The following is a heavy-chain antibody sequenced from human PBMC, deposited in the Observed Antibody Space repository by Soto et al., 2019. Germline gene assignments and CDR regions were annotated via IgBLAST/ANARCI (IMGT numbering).Heavy chain of an antibody. CDR2: VYHTGDT. Sequence: SETLSLTCGVSGGTVASSHWWSWVRQSPGGGLEWIGNVYHTGDTNLNPSLQSRVTISVDKSNNQFSLRLNSLAAADTAVYFCAREIVTAGGNNYFDPWGPGTLVTVSS. CDR1: GGTVASSHW. D-gene: IGHD2-21*02. V-gene: IGHV4-4*02. J-gene: IGHJ5*02. CDR3: AREIVTAGGNNYFDP.